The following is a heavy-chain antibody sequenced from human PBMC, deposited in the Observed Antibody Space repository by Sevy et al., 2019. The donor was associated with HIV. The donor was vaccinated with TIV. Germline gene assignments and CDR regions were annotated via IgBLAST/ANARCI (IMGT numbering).Heavy chain of an antibody. CDR2: IYYTGSS. D-gene: IGHD3-3*01. Sequence: SETPSLTCTVSGDSIRSQSHYWAWIRQSPGKGLEWIASIYYTGSSYYNLSLRGRVTISVDTSKEQISLKLTSVTAADTAVYFCARQVRFSGVIINHFDYWGHGTLVTVSS. J-gene: IGHJ4*01. CDR3: ARQVRFSGVIINHFDY. CDR1: GDSIRSQSHY. V-gene: IGHV4-39*01.